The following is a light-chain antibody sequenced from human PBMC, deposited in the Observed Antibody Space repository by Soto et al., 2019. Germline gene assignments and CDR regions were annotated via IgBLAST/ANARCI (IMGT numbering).Light chain of an antibody. J-gene: IGLJ3*02. CDR3: ETWDLSLNAVV. CDR1: SSNIGDKY. Sequence: QSVLTQPPSVSVAPGQKVTISCSGSSSNIGDKYVSWYQQVPGTAPKLLIYENDKRPSEIPDRFSGSKSGTSATLGIVGLQTGDEADYYCETWDLSLNAVVFGGGTKLTVL. V-gene: IGLV1-51*02. CDR2: END.